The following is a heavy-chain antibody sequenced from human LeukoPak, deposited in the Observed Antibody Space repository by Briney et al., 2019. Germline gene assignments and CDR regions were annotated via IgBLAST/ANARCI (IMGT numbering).Heavy chain of an antibody. J-gene: IGHJ4*02. D-gene: IGHD3-16*01. Sequence: ASVKVSCKAFGYTFTSNYMHWVRQAPGQGPEWMGVISPSGGSTTYAQKFQGRVTLTRDMSTSTDYLELSSLRSEDTAVYYCARGHYDYVWGSLKYLDYWGQGTLVTVSS. CDR2: ISPSGGST. CDR1: GYTFTSNY. V-gene: IGHV1-46*01. CDR3: ARGHYDYVWGSLKYLDY.